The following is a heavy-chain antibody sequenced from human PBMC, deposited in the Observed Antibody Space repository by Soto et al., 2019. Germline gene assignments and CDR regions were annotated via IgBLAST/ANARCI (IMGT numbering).Heavy chain of an antibody. V-gene: IGHV4-59*08. J-gene: IGHJ6*02. CDR3: ARLSRDGYKDYGMDV. CDR2: IYYSGST. D-gene: IGHD5-12*01. Sequence: SETLSLTCTVSGGSISSYYWSWIRQPPGKGLEWNEYIYYSGSTNYNPSLKSRVTISVDTSKNQFSLKLSSVTAADTAVSYCARLSRDGYKDYGMDVWDQGTTVTFSS. CDR1: GGSISSYY.